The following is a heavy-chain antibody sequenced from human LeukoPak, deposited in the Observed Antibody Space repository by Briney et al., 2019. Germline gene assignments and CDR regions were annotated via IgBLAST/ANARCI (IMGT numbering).Heavy chain of an antibody. CDR2: ISYDGSNK. CDR3: AKVRYFGPSAFDI. V-gene: IGHV3-30*18. CDR1: GFTFRNYG. J-gene: IGHJ3*02. D-gene: IGHD3-9*01. Sequence: GGSLRLSCAASGFTFRNYGMHGVRQAPGKGLDWVAVISYDGSNKYYADSVKGRFTISRDNSKNTLYLQMNSLRAEDTALYYCAKVRYFGPSAFDIWGQGTMVTVSS.